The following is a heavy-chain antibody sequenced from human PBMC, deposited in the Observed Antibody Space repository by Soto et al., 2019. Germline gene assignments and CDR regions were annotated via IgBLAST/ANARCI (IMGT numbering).Heavy chain of an antibody. J-gene: IGHJ6*02. CDR1: GDSVSSNSAA. D-gene: IGHD1-7*01. CDR2: TYYRSKWYN. V-gene: IGHV6-1*01. CDR3: ARGLELRRYYYYGMDV. Sequence: SQTLSLTCAISGDSVSSNSAAWNWIRQSPSRGLEWLGRTYYRSKWYNDYAVSVKSRITINPDTSKNQFSLQLNSVTPEDTAAYYCARGLELRRYYYYGMDVWGQGTTVTVSS.